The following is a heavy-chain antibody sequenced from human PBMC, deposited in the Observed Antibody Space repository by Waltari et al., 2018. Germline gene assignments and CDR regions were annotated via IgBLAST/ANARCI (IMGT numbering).Heavy chain of an antibody. CDR3: ARSAWFDS. CDR2: LSDAGGYT. CDR1: GFTFSTSV. Sequence: EVQLLESGGGLVQPGGSLRLSCAASGFTFSTSVMSWVRQAPGKGLEWVSTLSDAGGYTYSADSVKGRFTISRDNSKNRLYLQMNSLRAEDTAVYYCARSAWFDSWGQGTLVTVSS. V-gene: IGHV3-23*01. D-gene: IGHD6-19*01. J-gene: IGHJ5*01.